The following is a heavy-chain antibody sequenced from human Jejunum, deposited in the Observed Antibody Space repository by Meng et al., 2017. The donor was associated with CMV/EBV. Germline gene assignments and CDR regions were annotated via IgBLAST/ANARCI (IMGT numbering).Heavy chain of an antibody. V-gene: IGHV4-30-4*01. J-gene: IGHJ4*02. CDR2: IYHSGST. CDR1: GASISSGCCY. Sequence: QVQLQESGPGLVKPSQTLSLTCAVSGASISSGCCYWSWVRQSPGKGLEWIGYIYHSGSTYYSPSLKNRVTMSVDTSKNQFSMNMNSLTAADTAVYYCARVGDYWGQGTLVTVSS. CDR3: ARVGDY.